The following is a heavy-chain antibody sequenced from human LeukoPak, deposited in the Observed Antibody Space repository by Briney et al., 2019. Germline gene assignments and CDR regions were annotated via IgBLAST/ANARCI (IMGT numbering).Heavy chain of an antibody. V-gene: IGHV4-39*01. J-gene: IGHJ4*02. Sequence: SETLSITCTVSGGSISSSSYYWGWIRQPPGKGLEWIGSIYYSGSTYYNPSLKSRVTISVDTSKNQFSLKLSSVTAADTAVYYCARSQYSSGYYHRTGGYYFDYWGQGTLVTVSS. CDR1: GGSISSSSYY. D-gene: IGHD3-22*01. CDR3: ARSQYSSGYYHRTGGYYFDY. CDR2: IYYSGST.